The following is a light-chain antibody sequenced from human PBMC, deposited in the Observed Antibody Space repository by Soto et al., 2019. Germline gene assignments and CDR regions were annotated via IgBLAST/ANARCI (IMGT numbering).Light chain of an antibody. V-gene: IGKV3-20*01. CDR1: QSVSSSF. J-gene: IGKJ1*01. CDR3: QQYDSSPWT. CDR2: GAS. Sequence: ESVLTQSPGTLSLSPGERATLSCRASQSVSSSFLAWYQLKPGQAPMLLIYGASSRATGIPDRFSGSGSGTDFTITISRLEPEDCAVYYSQQYDSSPWTFGKGTKVEIK.